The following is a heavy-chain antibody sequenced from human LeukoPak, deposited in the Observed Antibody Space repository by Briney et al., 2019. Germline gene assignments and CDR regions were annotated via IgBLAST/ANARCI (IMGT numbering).Heavy chain of an antibody. CDR3: AKVRHDYGDYAPLFGY. D-gene: IGHD4-17*01. J-gene: IGHJ4*02. CDR1: GFTFSSYW. Sequence: GGSLRLSCAASGFTFSSYWMHWVRQAPGKGLEWVSAISGSGGSTYYADSVKGRFTISRDNSKNTLYLQMNSLRAEDTAVYYCAKVRHDYGDYAPLFGYWGQGTLVTVSS. CDR2: ISGSGGST. V-gene: IGHV3-23*01.